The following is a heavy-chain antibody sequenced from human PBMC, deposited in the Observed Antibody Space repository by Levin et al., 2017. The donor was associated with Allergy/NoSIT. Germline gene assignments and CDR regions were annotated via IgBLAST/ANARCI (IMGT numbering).Heavy chain of an antibody. CDR3: ARRGSGYDHFDY. CDR2: IYYSGST. D-gene: IGHD5-12*01. J-gene: IGHJ4*02. Sequence: SCTVSGGSISSSYWSWIRQPPGKGLEWIGYIYYSGSTNYNPPLNRRVTISVDTSKNQFSLRLNSVTDADTAVYYCARRGSGYDHFDYWGQGTLVTVSS. CDR1: GGSISSSY. V-gene: IGHV4-59*08.